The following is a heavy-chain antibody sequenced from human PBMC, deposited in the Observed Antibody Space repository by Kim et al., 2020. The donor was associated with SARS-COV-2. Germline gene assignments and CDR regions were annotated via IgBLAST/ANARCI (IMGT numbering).Heavy chain of an antibody. CDR2: ISGSGGST. D-gene: IGHD2-15*01. V-gene: IGHV3-23*01. CDR1: GFTFSSYV. Sequence: GGSLRLSCAASGFTFSSYVMSWVRQAPGKGLEWVSTISGSGGSTYYADSVKGRFTISRDNSKSTLYLQMNSLRAEDTAVYYCAIDGGSHHLYYSHYMDVWGKGTTVTVFS. CDR3: AIDGGSHHLYYSHYMDV. J-gene: IGHJ6*03.